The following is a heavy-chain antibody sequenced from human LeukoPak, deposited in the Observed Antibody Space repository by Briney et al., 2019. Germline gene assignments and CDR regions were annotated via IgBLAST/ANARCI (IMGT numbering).Heavy chain of an antibody. CDR1: GFTLTNYW. J-gene: IGHJ4*02. Sequence: GGSLRLSCATSGFTLTNYWMSWVRQAPGKGLERVATIKHDGSDKYYVDSVKGRFTISRDIAKNSLYLQMNSLSAEDTAVYYSASDRHFGSGTYTYFDYWGQGTLVTVSS. CDR2: IKHDGSDK. CDR3: ASDRHFGSGTYTYFDY. V-gene: IGHV3-7*01. D-gene: IGHD3-10*01.